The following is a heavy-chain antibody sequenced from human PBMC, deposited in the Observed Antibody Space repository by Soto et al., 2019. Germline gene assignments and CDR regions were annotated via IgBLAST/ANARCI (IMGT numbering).Heavy chain of an antibody. Sequence: ASVKVSCKASGYTFTSYGISWVRQAPGQGLEWMGWISAYNGNTNYAQKLQGRVTMTTDTSTSTAYMELRSLRSDDTAVYYCASGYSSSWEEYYYGMDVWGQGTTVTVSS. D-gene: IGHD6-13*01. J-gene: IGHJ6*02. V-gene: IGHV1-18*01. CDR2: ISAYNGNT. CDR3: ASGYSSSWEEYYYGMDV. CDR1: GYTFTSYG.